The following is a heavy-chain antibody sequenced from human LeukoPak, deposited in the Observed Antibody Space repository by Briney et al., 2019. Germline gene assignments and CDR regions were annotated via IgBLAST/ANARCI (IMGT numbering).Heavy chain of an antibody. D-gene: IGHD3-3*01. CDR1: GVTFSSYA. CDR3: ATSLRRDFWSGYAFDY. Sequence: GGPLRLSCAASGVTFSSYAMSWVRQAPGKGLEWVSAISGSGGSTYYADSVKGRFTISRDNSKNTLYLQMNSLRAEDTAVYYCATSLRRDFWSGYAFDYWGQGTLVTVSS. J-gene: IGHJ4*02. CDR2: ISGSGGST. V-gene: IGHV3-23*01.